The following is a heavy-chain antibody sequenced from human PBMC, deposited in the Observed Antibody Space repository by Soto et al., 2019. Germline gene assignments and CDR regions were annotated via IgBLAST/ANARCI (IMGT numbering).Heavy chain of an antibody. D-gene: IGHD3-22*01. J-gene: IGHJ4*02. CDR2: INHSGST. CDR3: ARGPAYYYDSSGYWKY. V-gene: IGHV4-34*01. CDR1: GGSFSGYY. Sequence: SETLSLTCAVYGGSFSGYYWSWIRQPPGKGLEWIGEINHSGSTNYNPSLKSRVTISVDTSKNQFSLKLSSVTAADTAVYYCARGPAYYYDSSGYWKYWGQGTLVTVSS.